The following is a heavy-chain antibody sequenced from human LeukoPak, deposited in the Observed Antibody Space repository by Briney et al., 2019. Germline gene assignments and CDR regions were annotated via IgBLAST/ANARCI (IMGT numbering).Heavy chain of an antibody. V-gene: IGHV4-30-4*01. CDR2: IYYSGST. D-gene: IGHD6-19*01. Sequence: SETLSLTCTVSGGSISSGDYYWSWIHQPPGKGLEWIGYIYYSGSTYYNPSLKSRVTISVDTSKNQFSLKLSSVTAADTAVYYCARAGYSSGWYLVDYWGQGTLVTVSS. CDR1: GGSISSGDYY. CDR3: ARAGYSSGWYLVDY. J-gene: IGHJ4*02.